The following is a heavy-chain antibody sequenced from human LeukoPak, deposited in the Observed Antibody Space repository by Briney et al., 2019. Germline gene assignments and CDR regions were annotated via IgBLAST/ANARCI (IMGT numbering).Heavy chain of an antibody. Sequence: GGSLRLSCAASGFTFSSYSMNWVRQAPGKGLEWVSSISSSSSYIYYADSVKGRFTISRDNAKNSLYLQMNCLRAEDTAVYYCASIGQLWRPKNFDYWGQGTLVTVSS. CDR1: GFTFSSYS. CDR2: ISSSSSYI. V-gene: IGHV3-21*01. D-gene: IGHD5-18*01. J-gene: IGHJ4*02. CDR3: ASIGQLWRPKNFDY.